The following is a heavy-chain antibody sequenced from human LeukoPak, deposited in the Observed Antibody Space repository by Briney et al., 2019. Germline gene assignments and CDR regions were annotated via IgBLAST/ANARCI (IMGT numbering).Heavy chain of an antibody. CDR3: ARGLVSIAAAATFDY. CDR2: INHSGST. J-gene: IGHJ4*02. Sequence: PSETLSLTCAVYGGSFSGYYWSWIRQPPGKGLEWIGEINHSGSTNYNPSLKSRVTISVDTSKNQFSLKLSSVTAADTAVCYCARGLVSIAAAATFDYWGQGTLVTVSS. D-gene: IGHD6-13*01. V-gene: IGHV4-34*01. CDR1: GGSFSGYY.